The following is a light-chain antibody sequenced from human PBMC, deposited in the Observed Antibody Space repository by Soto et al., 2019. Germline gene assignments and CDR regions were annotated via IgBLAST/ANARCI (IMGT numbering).Light chain of an antibody. CDR3: QQLNSFPIP. J-gene: IGKJ3*01. Sequence: QLTQSPSSLSASVGDRVTISCRASQGIANFLAWYQQKPGKAPKLLIYGASTLQSGVPSRFSGSGSGTDFTLTISRLQPEDFATYYCQQLNSFPIPFGPGTKVDIK. CDR2: GAS. V-gene: IGKV1-9*01. CDR1: QGIANF.